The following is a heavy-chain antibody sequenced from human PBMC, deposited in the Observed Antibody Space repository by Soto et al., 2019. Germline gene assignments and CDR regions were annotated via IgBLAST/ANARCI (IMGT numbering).Heavy chain of an antibody. Sequence: GGSLRLSCAASGFTFSSYWMSWVRQAPGKGLEWVANIRQDGSEKYYVDSVKGRFTISRDNAKNSLYLQMNSLRAEDTAVYYCARVAQRQWLALDAFDIWGQGTMVTVSS. V-gene: IGHV3-7*01. CDR1: GFTFSSYW. D-gene: IGHD6-19*01. CDR2: IRQDGSEK. J-gene: IGHJ3*02. CDR3: ARVAQRQWLALDAFDI.